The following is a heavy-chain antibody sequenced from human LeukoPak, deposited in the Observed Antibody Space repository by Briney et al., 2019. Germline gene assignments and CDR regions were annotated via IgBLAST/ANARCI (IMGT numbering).Heavy chain of an antibody. Sequence: PGGSLRLSCAASGFTFISYWMHWVRQAPGKGLVWVSRINSDGSTTSYADSVKGRFTISRDNAKNTLYLQMNSLRAEDTAVYYCARDHPPTPDASDIWGQGTMVTVSS. J-gene: IGHJ3*02. CDR2: INSDGSTT. D-gene: IGHD4-17*01. V-gene: IGHV3-74*01. CDR1: GFTFISYW. CDR3: ARDHPPTPDASDI.